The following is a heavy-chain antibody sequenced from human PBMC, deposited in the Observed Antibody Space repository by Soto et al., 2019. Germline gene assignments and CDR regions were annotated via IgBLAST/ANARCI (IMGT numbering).Heavy chain of an antibody. CDR1: GESFSGYI. CDR2: INHSGSA. J-gene: IGHJ4*02. D-gene: IGHD6-19*01. V-gene: IGHV4-34*01. CDR3: ARGLITGSHYSGGWYYFDS. Sequence: QVQLQQSGAGLLKPSETLSLTCAVYGESFSGYIWTWIRQTPGKGLQWIGQINHSGSAYYNPSLXSRVTISVHTSXXXFXXELSSVTAADTAVYYCARGLITGSHYSGGWYYFDSWGQGTQVTVSS.